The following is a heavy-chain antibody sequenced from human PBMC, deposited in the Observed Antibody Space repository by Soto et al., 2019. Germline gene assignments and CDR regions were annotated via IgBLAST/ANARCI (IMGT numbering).Heavy chain of an antibody. J-gene: IGHJ5*02. Sequence: GASVKVSCKASGGTFSSYTISWVRQAPGQGLERMGRIIPILGIANYAQKFQGRVTITADKSTSTAYMELSSLRSEDTAVYYCARVHCSGGSCYNNWFDPWGQGTLVTVSS. CDR3: ARVHCSGGSCYNNWFDP. V-gene: IGHV1-69*02. D-gene: IGHD2-15*01. CDR1: GGTFSSYT. CDR2: IIPILGIA.